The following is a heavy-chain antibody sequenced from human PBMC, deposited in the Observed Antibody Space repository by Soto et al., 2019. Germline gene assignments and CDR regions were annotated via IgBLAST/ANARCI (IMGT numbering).Heavy chain of an antibody. CDR1: GFTFSSYA. CDR3: AKDEVYCGGDCSNWLDP. V-gene: IGHV3-23*01. CDR2: ISGSGGST. Sequence: EVQLLESGGGLVQPGGSLRLSCAASGFTFSSYAMSWVRQAPGKGLEWVSAISGSGGSTYYADSVKGRFTISRDNSKNTLYLQMNSLRAEDTAVYYCAKDEVYCGGDCSNWLDPWGQGTLVTVSS. J-gene: IGHJ5*02. D-gene: IGHD2-21*02.